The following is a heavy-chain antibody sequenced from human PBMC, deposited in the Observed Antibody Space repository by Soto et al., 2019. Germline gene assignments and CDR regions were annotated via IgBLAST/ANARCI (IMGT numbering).Heavy chain of an antibody. J-gene: IGHJ4*02. V-gene: IGHV1-2*04. CDR2: INPNSGGT. Sequence: GASVKVSCKASGYTFTGYYMHWVRQAPGQGLEWMGWINPNSGGTNYAQKFQGWVTMTRDTSISTAYMELSRLRSDDTAVYYCARGIVGATRGYFDYWGQGTLVTVSS. CDR3: ARGIVGATRGYFDY. D-gene: IGHD1-26*01. CDR1: GYTFTGYY.